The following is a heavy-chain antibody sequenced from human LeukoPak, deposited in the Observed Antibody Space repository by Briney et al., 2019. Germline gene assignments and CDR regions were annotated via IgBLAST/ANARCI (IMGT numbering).Heavy chain of an antibody. CDR2: IIPIFGTA. CDR3: ARASYYYGSGSHNYYYYMDV. V-gene: IGHV1-69*06. D-gene: IGHD3-10*01. Sequence: SVKVSCKASGGTFTSYAISWVRQAPGQGLEWMGGIIPIFGTANYAQKFQGRVTITADKSTSTAYMELSSLRSEDTAVYYCARASYYYGSGSHNYYYYMDVWGKGTTVTVSS. J-gene: IGHJ6*03. CDR1: GGTFTSYA.